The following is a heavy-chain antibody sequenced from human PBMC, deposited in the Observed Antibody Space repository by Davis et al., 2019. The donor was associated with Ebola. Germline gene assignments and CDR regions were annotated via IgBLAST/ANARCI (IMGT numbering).Heavy chain of an antibody. CDR3: AGPRGSFYYYYYMDV. CDR1: GYTFTSYD. CDR2: MNPNSGNT. Sequence: ASVKVSCKASGYTFTSYDINWVRQATGQGLEWMGWMNPNSGNTGYAQKFQGRVTMTRNTSISTAYMELSSLRSEDTAVYYCAGPRGSFYYYYYMDVWGKGTTVTVSS. J-gene: IGHJ6*03. D-gene: IGHD1-26*01. V-gene: IGHV1-8*01.